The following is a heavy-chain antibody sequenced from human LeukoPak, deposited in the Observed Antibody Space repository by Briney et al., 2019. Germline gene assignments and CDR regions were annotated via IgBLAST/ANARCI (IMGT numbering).Heavy chain of an antibody. V-gene: IGHV4-34*01. CDR1: GGSFSGYY. D-gene: IGHD3-3*01. CDR3: ARDNRGYYDFWSGYYPYYFDY. J-gene: IGHJ4*02. CDR2: INHSGRT. Sequence: SETLSLTCAVYGGSFSGYYWSWIRQPPGKGLEWIGEINHSGRTNYNPSLKSRVTISVDTSKNQFSLKLSSVTAADTAVYYCARDNRGYYDFWSGYYPYYFDYWGQGTLVTVSS.